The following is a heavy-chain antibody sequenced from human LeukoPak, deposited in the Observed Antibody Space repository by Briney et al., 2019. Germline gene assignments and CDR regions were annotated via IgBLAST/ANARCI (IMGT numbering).Heavy chain of an antibody. J-gene: IGHJ4*02. CDR3: AKDAQRGFDYSNSLEY. CDR1: GFTFSHYG. V-gene: IGHV3-33*06. D-gene: IGHD4-11*01. CDR2: IWSDGSNK. Sequence: ERSLRLSCTASGFTFSHYGFHWVRQAPGKGLEWVAVIWSDGSNKYYGDSVKGRFIIYRDDSQNTVYLQMNSLRAEDTAVYYCAKDAQRGFDYSNSLEYWGQGSLVTVSS.